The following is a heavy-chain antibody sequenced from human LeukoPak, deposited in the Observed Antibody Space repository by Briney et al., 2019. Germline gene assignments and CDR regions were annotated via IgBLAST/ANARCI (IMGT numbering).Heavy chain of an antibody. V-gene: IGHV4-59*01. CDR1: GGSISSYY. CDR3: ARDYYDSSGYYSLFGY. CDR2: IYYSGST. D-gene: IGHD3-22*01. J-gene: IGHJ4*02. Sequence: SETLSLTCTVSGGSISSYYWSWIRQPPGKGLEWIGYIYYSGSTNYNPSLKSRVTISVDTSKNRFSLKLSSVTAADTAVYYCARDYYDSSGYYSLFGYWGQGTLVTVSS.